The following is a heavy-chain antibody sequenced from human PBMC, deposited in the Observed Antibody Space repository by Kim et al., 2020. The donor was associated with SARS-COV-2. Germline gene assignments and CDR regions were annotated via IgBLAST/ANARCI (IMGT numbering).Heavy chain of an antibody. Sequence: GGSLRLSCAASGFTFSSYAMSWVRQAPGKGLEWVSAISGSGGSTYYADSVKGRFTISRDNSKNTLYLQMNSLRAEDTAVYYCAKGGYCSGGSCQNLNWFDPWGQGTLVTVSS. CDR3: AKGGYCSGGSCQNLNWFDP. D-gene: IGHD2-15*01. V-gene: IGHV3-23*01. CDR2: ISGSGGST. CDR1: GFTFSSYA. J-gene: IGHJ5*02.